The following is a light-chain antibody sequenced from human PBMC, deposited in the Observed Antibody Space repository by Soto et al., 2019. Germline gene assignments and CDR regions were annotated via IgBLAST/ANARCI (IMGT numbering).Light chain of an antibody. CDR2: DLT. Sequence: QSVLAQPASVSGSPGQSITISCSGNAVSYQLVSWYQQQPGKAPKLILYDLTTRPSGVSNRFPGFKSGTTASLAISGLQAEDEGYYYCCSYVGTSNDVFGTGTKVPVL. CDR1: GNAVSYQL. CDR3: CSYVGTSNDV. J-gene: IGLJ1*01. V-gene: IGLV2-23*02.